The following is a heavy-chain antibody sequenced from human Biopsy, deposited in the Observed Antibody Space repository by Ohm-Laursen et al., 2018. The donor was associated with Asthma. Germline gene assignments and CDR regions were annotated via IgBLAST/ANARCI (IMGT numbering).Heavy chain of an antibody. D-gene: IGHD3-9*01. CDR1: GYTFIHFA. J-gene: IGHJ3*01. V-gene: IGHV1-3*01. CDR3: ARTYYDFLTGQVNDAFAL. CDR2: INAGDGNT. Sequence: GASVTVSCKASGYTFIHFAIHWVRQAPGQRLEWMGWINAGDGNTKYSQKFQGRVTITRDTSASAAYMDLRSLRSEDTAMYYCARTYYDFLTGQVNDAFALWGQGTMVTVSS.